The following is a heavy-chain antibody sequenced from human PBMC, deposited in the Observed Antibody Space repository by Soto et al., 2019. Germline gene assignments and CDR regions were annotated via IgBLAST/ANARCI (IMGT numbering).Heavy chain of an antibody. CDR3: AKEDIVVVPAALRAFDI. J-gene: IGHJ3*02. CDR2: ISGSGGST. Sequence: GGSLRLSCAASGFTFSSYAMSWVRQAPGKGLEWVSAISGSGGSTYYADSVKGRFTISRDNSKNTLYLQMNSLRAEDTAVYYCAKEDIVVVPAALRAFDIWGQGTMVTVS. D-gene: IGHD2-2*01. CDR1: GFTFSSYA. V-gene: IGHV3-23*01.